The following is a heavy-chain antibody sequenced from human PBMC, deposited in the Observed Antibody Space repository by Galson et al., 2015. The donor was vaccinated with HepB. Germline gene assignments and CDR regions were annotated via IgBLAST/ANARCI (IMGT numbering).Heavy chain of an antibody. CDR1: GYTFTSCG. D-gene: IGHD6-19*01. V-gene: IGHV1-18*01. Sequence: SVKVSCKATGYTFTSCGFSWVRQAPGQGLEWMGWISAYNGETDYAQKFQGRVTMTTDTSTNTVYMELGSLNYDDTAVYYCARDPRVAVAGQFYYFDYWGQGTLVTVSS. CDR2: ISAYNGET. J-gene: IGHJ4*02. CDR3: ARDPRVAVAGQFYYFDY.